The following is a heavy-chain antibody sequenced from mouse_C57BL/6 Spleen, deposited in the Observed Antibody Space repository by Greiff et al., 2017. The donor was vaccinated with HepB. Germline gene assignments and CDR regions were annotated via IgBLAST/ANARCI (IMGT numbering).Heavy chain of an antibody. D-gene: IGHD1-1*01. V-gene: IGHV1-50*01. J-gene: IGHJ4*01. Sequence: VQLQQPGAELVKPGASVKLSCKASGYTFTSYWMQWVKQRPGQGLEWIGEIDPSDSYTNYNQKFKGKATLTVDTSSSTAYMQLSSLTSEDSAVYYCARRRYGRLYAMDYWCQGTSATVSS. CDR1: GYTFTSYW. CDR3: ARRRYGRLYAMDY. CDR2: IDPSDSYT.